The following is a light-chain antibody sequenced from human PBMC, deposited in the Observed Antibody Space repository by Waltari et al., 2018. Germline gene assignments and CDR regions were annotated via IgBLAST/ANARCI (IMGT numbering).Light chain of an antibody. CDR1: QSVLYSSNNKNY. V-gene: IGKV4-1*01. J-gene: IGKJ4*01. CDR2: WAS. Sequence: DIVMTQSPDSLAVSLGEWATINCKSSQSVLYSSNNKNYLAWYQQKPGQPPRLLIYWASTRESGVPDRLSGSGSETDVTLTISSLQAEDVAVYYCQQYYSTPPLTFGGGTKVEIK. CDR3: QQYYSTPPLT.